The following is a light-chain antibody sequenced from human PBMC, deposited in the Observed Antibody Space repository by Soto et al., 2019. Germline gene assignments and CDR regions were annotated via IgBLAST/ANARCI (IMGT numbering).Light chain of an antibody. Sequence: EIVMTQSPATLSVSPGERATLSCRASQSVNIYLAWYQQKPGQAPRLLIFGASYRATGIPARFSGSGSGAELKVAISGLESEDLAVYFCQQYDDWLEVAVGGGTKVDIK. V-gene: IGKV3D-15*01. J-gene: IGKJ4*01. CDR1: QSVNIY. CDR3: QQYDDWLEVA. CDR2: GAS.